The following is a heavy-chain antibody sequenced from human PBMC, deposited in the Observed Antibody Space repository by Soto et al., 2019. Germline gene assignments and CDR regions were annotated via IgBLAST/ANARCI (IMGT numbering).Heavy chain of an antibody. CDR1: GFTFSNAW. CDR2: IKSKTDGGTT. V-gene: IGHV3-15*07. Sequence: GGSLRLSCAASGFTFSNAWMNWVRQAPGKGLEWVGRIKSKTDGGTTDYAAPVKGRFTISRDDSKNTLYLQMNSLKTEDTAVNYCTTAGYYYDSSGYYFEFDYWGQGTLVTVSS. J-gene: IGHJ4*02. D-gene: IGHD3-22*01. CDR3: TTAGYYYDSSGYYFEFDY.